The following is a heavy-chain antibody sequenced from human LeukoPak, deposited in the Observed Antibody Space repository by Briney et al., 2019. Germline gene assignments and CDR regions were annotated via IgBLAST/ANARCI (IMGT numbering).Heavy chain of an antibody. CDR1: GGSFSGYY. V-gene: IGHV4-34*01. J-gene: IGHJ6*02. Sequence: SETLSLACAVYGGSFSGYYWSWIRQPPGKGLEWIGEINHSGSTNYNPSLKSRVTISVDTSKNQFSLKLSSVTAADTAVYYCARGDWSGYFPLPPYYYYYGMDVWGQGTTVTVSS. CDR3: ARGDWSGYFPLPPYYYYYGMDV. CDR2: INHSGST. D-gene: IGHD3-3*01.